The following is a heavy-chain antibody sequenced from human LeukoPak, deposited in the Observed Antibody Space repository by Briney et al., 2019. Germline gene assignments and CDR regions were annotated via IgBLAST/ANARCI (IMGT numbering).Heavy chain of an antibody. CDR1: GFTFSSYG. J-gene: IGHJ4*02. D-gene: IGHD1-26*01. V-gene: IGHV3-30*02. Sequence: GGSLRLSCAASGFTFSSYGMHWVRQAPGKGLEWAAFIRYDGSNKYYADSVKGRFTISRDNSKNTLYLQMNSLRAEDTAVYYCAKDPSIVGAFDYWGQGTLVTVSS. CDR2: IRYDGSNK. CDR3: AKDPSIVGAFDY.